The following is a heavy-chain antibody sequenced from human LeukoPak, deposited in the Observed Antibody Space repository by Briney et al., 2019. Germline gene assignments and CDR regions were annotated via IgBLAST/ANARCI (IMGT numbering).Heavy chain of an antibody. D-gene: IGHD4-17*01. CDR3: ARDNGNYSDY. Sequence: PSQTLSLTCAVSGGSISSGGYSWSWIRQPPGKGLEWIGYIYHSGSTYYNPSLKSRVTISVDRSKNQFSLKLSSVTAADTAVYYCARDNGNYSDYWGQGTLVTVSS. V-gene: IGHV4-30-2*01. CDR1: GGSISSGGYS. CDR2: IYHSGST. J-gene: IGHJ4*02.